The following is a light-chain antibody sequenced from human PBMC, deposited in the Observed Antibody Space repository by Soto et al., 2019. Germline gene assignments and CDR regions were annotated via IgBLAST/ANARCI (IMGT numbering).Light chain of an antibody. Sequence: EIVLTQSPGTLSLSPGERATLYCRASLSVRSSYLAWYQKKPAQAHRLLIYGASSRATGIPDRFSGRGSGTDFTRTICRLEPDDCAVYYCQQYGRSPTWTFGQGTKVEIK. CDR1: LSVRSSY. V-gene: IGKV3-20*01. CDR2: GAS. J-gene: IGKJ1*01. CDR3: QQYGRSPTWT.